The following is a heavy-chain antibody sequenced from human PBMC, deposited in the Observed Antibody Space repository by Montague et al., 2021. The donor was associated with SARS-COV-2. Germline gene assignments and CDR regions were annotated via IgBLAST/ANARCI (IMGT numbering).Heavy chain of an antibody. CDR1: GFTFSSYA. D-gene: IGHD6-13*01. CDR3: ARDGQQLLDY. J-gene: IGHJ4*02. Sequence: SLRLSCAASGFTFSSYAMHWVRQAPGKGLEWVAVISHDGSNKYYADSVKGRFTISRDNSKNTLYLQMNSLRAEDTAVYYCARDGQQLLDYWGQGTLVTVSS. V-gene: IGHV3-30-3*01. CDR2: ISHDGSNK.